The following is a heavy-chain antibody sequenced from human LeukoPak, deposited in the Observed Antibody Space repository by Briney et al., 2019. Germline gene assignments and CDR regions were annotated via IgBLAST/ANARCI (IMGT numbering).Heavy chain of an antibody. CDR1: GYTFTSYD. Sequence: ASVKVSCKASGYTFTSYDINWVRQATGQGLEWMGWMNPNSGNTGYAQKFQGRVTMTRNTSISTAYMELSSLRSEDTAVYYCARGVQLLSLRRRFDPWGQGTLVTVSS. V-gene: IGHV1-8*01. CDR2: MNPNSGNT. D-gene: IGHD2-2*01. J-gene: IGHJ5*02. CDR3: ARGVQLLSLRRRFDP.